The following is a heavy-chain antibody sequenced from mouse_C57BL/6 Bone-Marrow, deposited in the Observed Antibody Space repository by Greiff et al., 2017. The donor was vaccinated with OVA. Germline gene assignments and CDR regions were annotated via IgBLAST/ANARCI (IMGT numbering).Heavy chain of an antibody. D-gene: IGHD3-3*01. CDR1: GYTFTGYW. CDR2: ILPGSGST. CDR3: ARKGGTGIFWFAY. V-gene: IGHV1-9*01. J-gene: IGHJ3*01. Sequence: VKLQESGAELMKPGASVKLSCKATGYTFTGYWIEWVKQRPGHGLEWIGEILPGSGSTNYNEKFKGKATFTADTSSNTAYMQLSSLTTEDSAIYYCARKGGTGIFWFAYWGQGTLVTVSA.